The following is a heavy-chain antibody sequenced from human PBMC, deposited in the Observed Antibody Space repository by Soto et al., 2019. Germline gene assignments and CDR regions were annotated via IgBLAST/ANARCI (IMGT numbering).Heavy chain of an antibody. Sequence: CRRISQSPGKGLEWIGYIYYAGTTTYNPSLKSRITISLDTSQNEVSLKLSSVTAADTAVYYCARLGAYYQALDSWGRGTLVTVSS. CDR3: ARLGAYYQALDS. D-gene: IGHD3-22*01. V-gene: IGHV4-59*08. J-gene: IGHJ4*02. CDR2: IYYAGTT.